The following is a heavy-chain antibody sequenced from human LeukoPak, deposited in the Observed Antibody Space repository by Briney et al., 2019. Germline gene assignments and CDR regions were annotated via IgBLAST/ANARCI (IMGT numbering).Heavy chain of an antibody. CDR2: ISGSGGST. V-gene: IGHV3-23*01. CDR3: AKGGRGTFVVVPAAILPLDY. CDR1: GFTFSSYA. D-gene: IGHD2-2*02. J-gene: IGHJ4*02. Sequence: GGSLRLSCAASGFTFSSYAMSWVRQAPGKRLEWVSAISGSGGSTYYADSVKGRFTISRDNSKNTLYLQMNSLRAEDTAVYYCAKGGRGTFVVVPAAILPLDYWGQGTLVTVSS.